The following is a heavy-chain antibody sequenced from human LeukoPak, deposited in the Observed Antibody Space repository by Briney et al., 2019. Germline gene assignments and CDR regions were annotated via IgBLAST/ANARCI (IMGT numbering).Heavy chain of an antibody. CDR1: GYTFTSYY. V-gene: IGHV1-46*01. D-gene: IGHD2-8*01. J-gene: IGHJ4*02. CDR2: INPSGGTT. CDR3: ARAWSDFGY. Sequence: ASVKVSCKASGYTFTSYYIHWVRQAPGQGLEWMGKINPSGGTTSYAQKFQGRVTMTRDTSTSTVYMELSSLRSEDTAVYYCARAWSDFGYWGQGTLVTVSS.